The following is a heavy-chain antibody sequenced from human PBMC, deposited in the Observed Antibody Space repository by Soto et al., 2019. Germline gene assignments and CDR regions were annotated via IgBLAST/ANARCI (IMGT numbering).Heavy chain of an antibody. D-gene: IGHD5-12*01. Sequence: PGGSLRLSCGASGFTLSDDYMSWIRQAPGKGLEWVSYISSSGGTIYYADSVKGRFTISRDNAKNSLFLQMNSLRADDTAVYYCARASSPRDPWLDYWGQGTLVTVSS. CDR3: ARASSPRDPWLDY. CDR1: GFTLSDDY. V-gene: IGHV3-11*01. CDR2: ISSSGGTI. J-gene: IGHJ4*02.